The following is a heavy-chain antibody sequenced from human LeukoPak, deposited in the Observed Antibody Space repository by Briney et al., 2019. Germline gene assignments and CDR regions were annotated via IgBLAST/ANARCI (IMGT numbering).Heavy chain of an antibody. V-gene: IGHV3-23*01. Sequence: GGSPRLSCAASGFTFSSYAMSWVRQAPGKGLEWVSAISGSGGSTYYADSVKGRFTISRDNSKNTLYLQMNSLRAEDTAVYYCAKALGVVVPAALDYWGQGTLVTVSS. CDR3: AKALGVVVPAALDY. CDR1: GFTFSSYA. D-gene: IGHD2-2*01. J-gene: IGHJ4*02. CDR2: ISGSGGST.